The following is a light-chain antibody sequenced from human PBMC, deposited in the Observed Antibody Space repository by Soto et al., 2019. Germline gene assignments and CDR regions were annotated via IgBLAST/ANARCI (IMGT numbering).Light chain of an antibody. Sequence: EIVMTQSPATLSVSPGERATLSCRASQSVRSNLAWYQQKPGQAPRLLMYGASTRATGIPARFSGSGSGTEFTLTISSLQSEDFAAYYRQQHDTWPETFGQGTKVDIK. J-gene: IGKJ1*01. CDR1: QSVRSN. CDR2: GAS. V-gene: IGKV3-15*01. CDR3: QQHDTWPET.